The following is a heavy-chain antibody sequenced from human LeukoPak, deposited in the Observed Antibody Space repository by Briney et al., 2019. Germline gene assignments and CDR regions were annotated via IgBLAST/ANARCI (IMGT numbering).Heavy chain of an antibody. J-gene: IGHJ4*02. CDR1: GYTFTSYY. V-gene: IGHV1-46*01. D-gene: IGHD3-22*01. Sequence: ASVKVSCKASGYTFTSYYMYWVRQAAGQGHEWMGMINPSAGDTIYAQKFQGRVTMTRDTSTTTVYMELSSLRSEDTAVYYCAREIRYYYDSTSGYFDYWGQGTLVTVSS. CDR3: AREIRYYYDSTSGYFDY. CDR2: INPSAGDT.